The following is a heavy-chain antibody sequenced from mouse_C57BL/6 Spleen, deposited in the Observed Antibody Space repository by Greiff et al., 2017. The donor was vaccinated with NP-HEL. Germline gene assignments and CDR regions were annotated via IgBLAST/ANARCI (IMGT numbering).Heavy chain of an antibody. Sequence: EVKLMESGGGLVQPGGSLSLSCAASGFTFTDYYMSWVRQPPGKALEWLGFIRNKANGYTTEYSASVKGRFTISRDNSQSILYLQMNALRAEDSATYYCARYTEYEGWFAYWGQGTLVTVSA. V-gene: IGHV7-3*01. CDR3: ARYTEYEGWFAY. D-gene: IGHD2-14*01. CDR2: IRNKANGYTT. J-gene: IGHJ3*01. CDR1: GFTFTDYY.